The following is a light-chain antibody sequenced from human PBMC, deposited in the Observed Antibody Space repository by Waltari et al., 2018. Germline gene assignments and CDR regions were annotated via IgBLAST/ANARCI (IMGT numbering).Light chain of an antibody. CDR1: KLEDKF. CDR3: QAWDSSSVV. J-gene: IGLJ3*02. V-gene: IGLV3-1*01. CDR2: RDT. Sequence: SYEVTQPPSVSVSPGQTATIACSGDKLEDKFTAWFQQRPGQSPVLIIYRDTKRPPGIPERCLGSNSGNTATLTISGTQAMDDGDYYCQAWDSSSVVFGGGTKLTVL.